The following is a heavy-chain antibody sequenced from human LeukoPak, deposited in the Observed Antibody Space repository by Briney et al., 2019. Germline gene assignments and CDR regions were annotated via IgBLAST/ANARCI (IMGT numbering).Heavy chain of an antibody. CDR2: ISYDGSIK. J-gene: IGHJ3*02. CDR3: ARDLYQHWLYYGPALGAFDI. Sequence: HSGGSLRLSCAASGFAFSTYAMLWVRQAPGKGLEWVAVISYDGSIKYYADSVKGRFTISRDNSKNTLYLQMNSLRAEDTAVYYCARDLYQHWLYYGPALGAFDIWGQGTMVTVSS. D-gene: IGHD3-10*01. CDR1: GFAFSTYA. V-gene: IGHV3-30-3*01.